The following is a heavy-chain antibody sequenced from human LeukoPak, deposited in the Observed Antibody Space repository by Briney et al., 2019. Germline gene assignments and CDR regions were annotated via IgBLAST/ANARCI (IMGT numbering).Heavy chain of an antibody. CDR2: IYSGGST. V-gene: IGHV3-66*01. CDR1: GFTFSSYA. D-gene: IGHD4-23*01. Sequence: QTGGSLRLSCAASGFTFSSYAMSWVRQAPGKGLEWVSVIYSGGSTYYADSVKGRFTISRDNSKNTLYLQMNSLRAEDTAVYYCATKTKGWGNSFLILSYWGQGTLVTVSS. CDR3: ATKTKGWGNSFLILSY. J-gene: IGHJ4*02.